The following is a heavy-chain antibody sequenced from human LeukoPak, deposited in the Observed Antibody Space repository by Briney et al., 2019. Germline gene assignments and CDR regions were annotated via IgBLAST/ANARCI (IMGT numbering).Heavy chain of an antibody. V-gene: IGHV1-69*05. CDR3: AGGIAVADYYYYYMDV. D-gene: IGHD6-19*01. Sequence: SSVKVSCKASGRTFSSYAISWVRQAPGQGLEWMGRIIPIFGTANYAQKFQGRVTITTDESTSTAYMELSSLRSEDTAVYYCAGGIAVADYYYYYMDVWGKGTTVTISS. CDR2: IIPIFGTA. J-gene: IGHJ6*03. CDR1: GRTFSSYA.